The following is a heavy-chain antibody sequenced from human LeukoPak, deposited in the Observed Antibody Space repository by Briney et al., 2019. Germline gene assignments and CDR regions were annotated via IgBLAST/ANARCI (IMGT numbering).Heavy chain of an antibody. V-gene: IGHV3-53*01. J-gene: IGHJ4*02. D-gene: IGHD2-15*01. Sequence: SGGSLRLSCAASGLTVSSNYMPWVRQAPGKGLEWVSATVGGGSPNTYHADSVKGRFTISRDNSKNTLFLQMNSLRAEDTAIYYCTKAPIVSCSGAFCYPFDSWGQGTLVTVSS. CDR1: GLTVSSNY. CDR3: TKAPIVSCSGAFCYPFDS. CDR2: TVGGGSPNT.